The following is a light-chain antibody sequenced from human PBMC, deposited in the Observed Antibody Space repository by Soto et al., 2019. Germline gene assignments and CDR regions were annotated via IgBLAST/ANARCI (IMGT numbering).Light chain of an antibody. Sequence: QSVLTQPASVSGSPGQSITISCTGTSSDVGSYNLVSWYQQHPGKAPKLMIYEGSKRPSGISNRFSGRKSGNTASLTISGLRAEDEADYYCCSYAVGSTFVFGGGTKLTVL. CDR3: CSYAVGSTFV. CDR2: EGS. V-gene: IGLV2-23*01. J-gene: IGLJ2*01. CDR1: SSDVGSYNL.